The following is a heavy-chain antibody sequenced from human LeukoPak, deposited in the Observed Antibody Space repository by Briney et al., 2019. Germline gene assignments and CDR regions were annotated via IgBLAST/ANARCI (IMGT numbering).Heavy chain of an antibody. Sequence: SETLSLTCAVSGASISSSNWWSWVRQSPGKGLEWIGEINLSGRTKYNPSLKSRVTISLDESKNQFSLNLTSVTAADTAVYYCAREGLRYNSGDYWGQGTLVTVSS. CDR3: AREGLRYNSGDY. J-gene: IGHJ4*02. CDR1: GASISSSNW. V-gene: IGHV4-4*02. D-gene: IGHD6-19*01. CDR2: INLSGRT.